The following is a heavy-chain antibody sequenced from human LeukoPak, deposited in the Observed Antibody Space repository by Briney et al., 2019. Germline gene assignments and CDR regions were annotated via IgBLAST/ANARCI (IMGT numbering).Heavy chain of an antibody. CDR3: AREFGHGRWYFDY. CDR2: IYSGGST. CDR1: GFTVSSNY. V-gene: IGHV3-53*05. Sequence: PGRSLRLSCAASGFTVSSNYMSWVRQAPGKGLEWVSVIYSGGSTYYADSVKGRFTISRDNSKNMLHLQMNNLRTGDTAVYYCAREFGHGRWYFDYWGQGTLVTVSS. D-gene: IGHD4-23*01. J-gene: IGHJ4*02.